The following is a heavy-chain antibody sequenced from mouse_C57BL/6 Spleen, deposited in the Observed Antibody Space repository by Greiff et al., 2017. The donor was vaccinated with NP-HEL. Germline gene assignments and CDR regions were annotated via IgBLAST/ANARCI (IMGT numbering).Heavy chain of an antibody. V-gene: IGHV1-80*01. CDR1: GYAFSSYW. CDR2: IYPGDGDT. Sequence: QVQLQQSGAELVKPGASVKISCQASGYAFSSYWMNWVKQRPGKGLEWIGQIYPGDGDTNYNGTFKGKATLTADKSSSTAYMQLSSLTSEDSAVYFCARTDYGSSWFAYWGQGTLVTVSA. D-gene: IGHD1-1*01. J-gene: IGHJ3*01. CDR3: ARTDYGSSWFAY.